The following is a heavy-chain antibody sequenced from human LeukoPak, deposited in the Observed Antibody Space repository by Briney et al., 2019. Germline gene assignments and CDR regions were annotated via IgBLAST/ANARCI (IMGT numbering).Heavy chain of an antibody. D-gene: IGHD1-26*01. CDR3: ARIVSGNYAAYYFDY. CDR2: ISSSGSSI. Sequence: QSGGSLRLSCAASGFTFSDYEMNWVRQAPGTGLEWVSYISSSGSSIYYADSVKGRFTISRDNDKNSLYLQMNSLRAEDTAVYYCARIVSGNYAAYYFDYWGQGTLVTVSS. V-gene: IGHV3-48*03. CDR1: GFTFSDYE. J-gene: IGHJ4*02.